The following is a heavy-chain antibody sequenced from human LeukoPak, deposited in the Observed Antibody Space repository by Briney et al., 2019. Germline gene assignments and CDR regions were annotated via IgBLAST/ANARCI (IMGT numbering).Heavy chain of an antibody. Sequence: PGGSLRLSCAASGFTFSSYEMNWVRQAPGKGLEWVSYISSSGSTMYYADSVKGRFTISRDNAKNSLYLQMNSLRAEDTAVYYCARGGGERGSGTKNWFDPWGQGTLVTVSS. V-gene: IGHV3-48*03. D-gene: IGHD3-10*01. CDR1: GFTFSSYE. J-gene: IGHJ5*02. CDR3: ARGGGERGSGTKNWFDP. CDR2: ISSSGSTM.